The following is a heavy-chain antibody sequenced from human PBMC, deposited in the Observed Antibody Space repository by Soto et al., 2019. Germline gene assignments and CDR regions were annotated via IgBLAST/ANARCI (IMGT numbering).Heavy chain of an antibody. CDR2: IKQDGSEK. V-gene: IGHV3-7*01. CDR1: GFTFSSYG. Sequence: GGSLRLSCAASGFTFSSYGMHWVRQAPGKGLEWVANIKQDGSEKYYVDSVKGRFTISRDNAKNSLYLQMNSLRAEDTAVYYCAREYCSGGSCYFDYWGQGTLVTVSS. J-gene: IGHJ4*02. CDR3: AREYCSGGSCYFDY. D-gene: IGHD2-15*01.